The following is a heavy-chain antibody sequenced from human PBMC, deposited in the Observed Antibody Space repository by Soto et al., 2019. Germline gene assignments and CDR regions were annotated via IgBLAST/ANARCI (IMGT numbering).Heavy chain of an antibody. CDR1: AGSFRADY. J-gene: IGHJ5*02. V-gene: IGHV4-34*01. CDR2: NHHSGST. D-gene: IGHD6-13*01. CDR3: ARGGPRRSSSWYWFDP. Sequence: KPSETLSLTCCVYAGSFRADYWSWSRRPPGKGLGWIVENHHSGSTNYSPSLKSRVTISVDTSKSQFSLKLSSVTAADTAVYYCARGGPRRSSSWYWFDPCGQGTVVTVS.